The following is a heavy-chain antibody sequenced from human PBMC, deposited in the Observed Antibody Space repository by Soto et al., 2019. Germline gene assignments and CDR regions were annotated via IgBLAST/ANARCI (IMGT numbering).Heavy chain of an antibody. D-gene: IGHD6-6*01. CDR2: ISAHNGNT. CDR3: ARGRDGDY. J-gene: IGHJ4*02. CDR1: GYAFTTYG. Sequence: QVHLVQSGAEVRKPGASVKVSCKGSGYAFTTYGITSVRQAPGQGLEWMGWISAHNGNTNYAQKLQVRVTVTRDTSTSTAYMELMSLRSDDTAVYYCARGRDGDYGGQGALVTVSS. V-gene: IGHV1-18*01.